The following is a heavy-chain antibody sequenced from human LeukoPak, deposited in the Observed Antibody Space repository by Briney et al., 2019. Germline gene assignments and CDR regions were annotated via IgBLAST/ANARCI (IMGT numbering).Heavy chain of an antibody. D-gene: IGHD2-2*01. CDR3: ARAPITSPFYFDY. CDR2: INWSGGST. CDR1: GFAFDEHG. V-gene: IGHV3-20*04. Sequence: GGSLRLSCTASGFAFDEHGMSWVRQVPGKGLEWVSGINWSGGSTGYADPLRGRFTISRDNAKNSLYLQMDSLRAEDTALYYCARAPITSPFYFDYRGQGTLVTVSS. J-gene: IGHJ4*02.